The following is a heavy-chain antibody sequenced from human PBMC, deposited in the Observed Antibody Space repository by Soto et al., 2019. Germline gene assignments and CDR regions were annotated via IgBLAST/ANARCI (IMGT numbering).Heavy chain of an antibody. CDR1: GFNFSGYG. CDR3: ARARRSSSWTTNA. CDR2: SSIDGVNK. Sequence: QVRLLESGGGVVQPGGSLRLSCEVSGFNFSGYGMNWVRQAPGKGLEWVAFSSIDGVNKYNAESVKGRFTISRDNSKNTLYLQMNSLREGDTGVYYCARARRSSSWTTNAWGPGTLVTVSS. J-gene: IGHJ5*02. V-gene: IGHV3-30*05. D-gene: IGHD6-6*01.